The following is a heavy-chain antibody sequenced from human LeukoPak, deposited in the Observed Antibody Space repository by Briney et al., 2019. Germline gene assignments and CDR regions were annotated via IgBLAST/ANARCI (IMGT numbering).Heavy chain of an antibody. CDR2: IKKDGSER. CDR3: ARDLAGPPQEAFDI. J-gene: IGHJ3*02. CDR1: GFTFSSYW. V-gene: IGHV3-7*01. Sequence: GGSLRLSCAASGFTFSSYWMNWVCQAPGKGLEWVANIKKDGSERYYVDSVEGRFTISRDNTKKSLYLQMNTLRAEDTAVYYCARDLAGPPQEAFDIWGQGTMVTVSS.